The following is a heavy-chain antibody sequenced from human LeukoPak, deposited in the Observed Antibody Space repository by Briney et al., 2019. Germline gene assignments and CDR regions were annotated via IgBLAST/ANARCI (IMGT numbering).Heavy chain of an antibody. Sequence: SETLSLTCTVSGYSISSGYYWGWIRQPPGKGLEWIGSIYHSGSTYYNPSLKSRVTISVDTSKNQFSLKLSSVTAADTAVYYCARASDSGSHASKYYMDVWGKGTTVTISS. CDR3: ARASDSGSHASKYYMDV. J-gene: IGHJ6*03. D-gene: IGHD1-26*01. CDR1: GYSISSGYY. V-gene: IGHV4-38-2*02. CDR2: IYHSGST.